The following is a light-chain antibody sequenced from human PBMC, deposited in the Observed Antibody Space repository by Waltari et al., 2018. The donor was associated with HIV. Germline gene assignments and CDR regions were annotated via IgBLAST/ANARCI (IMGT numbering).Light chain of an antibody. J-gene: IGLJ3*02. CDR2: TTN. CDR1: SGSVSASNY. Sequence: QTVVTQEPSFSVAPGGTVTLTCGLSSGSVSASNYPSWYHQTPGQAPRTIIYTTNTRSSGVPDRFSGSILGNKAALTITGAQADDESDYYCVLYMGSGGWVFGGGTRLTVL. V-gene: IGLV8-61*01. CDR3: VLYMGSGGWV.